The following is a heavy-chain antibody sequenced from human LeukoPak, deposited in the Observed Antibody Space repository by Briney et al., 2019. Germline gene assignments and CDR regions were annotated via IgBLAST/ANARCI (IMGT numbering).Heavy chain of an antibody. J-gene: IGHJ4*02. V-gene: IGHV3-21*01. CDR1: GFTFSSYS. D-gene: IGHD3-22*01. CDR3: ARADSSGYWGGYFDY. Sequence: GGSLRLSCAASGFTFSSYSMNWVRQAPGKGLEWVSSISSSSSYIYYADSVKGRFTISRDNAKNSLYLQMNSLRAEDTAVYYCARADSSGYWGGYFDYWGQGTLVTVSS. CDR2: ISSSSSYI.